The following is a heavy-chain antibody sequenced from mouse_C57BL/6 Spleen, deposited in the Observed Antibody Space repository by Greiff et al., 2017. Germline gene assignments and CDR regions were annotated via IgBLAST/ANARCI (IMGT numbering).Heavy chain of an antibody. V-gene: IGHV1-55*01. CDR1: GYTFTSYW. CDR2: IYPGSGST. CDR3: ARGGIYYGNPYYFDY. J-gene: IGHJ2*01. D-gene: IGHD2-1*01. Sequence: QVQLKQPGAELVKPGASVKMSCKASGYTFTSYWITWVKQRPGQGLEWIGDIYPGSGSTNYNEKFKSKATLTVDTSSSTAYMQLSSLTSEDSAVYYCARGGIYYGNPYYFDYWGQGTTLTVSS.